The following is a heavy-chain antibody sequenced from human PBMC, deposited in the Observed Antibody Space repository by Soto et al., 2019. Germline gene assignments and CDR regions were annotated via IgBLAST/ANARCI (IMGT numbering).Heavy chain of an antibody. V-gene: IGHV4-59*01. D-gene: IGHD3-9*01. Sequence: SETLSLTCTVSGGSISSYYWSWIRQPPGKGLEWIGYIYYSGRTNYNPSLKSRVTISLDTSKNQFSLKLSSVTAADTAVYYCASGGGTYNILTGYYIWGQGTMVTVSS. CDR3: ASGGGTYNILTGYYI. CDR1: GGSISSYY. J-gene: IGHJ3*02. CDR2: IYYSGRT.